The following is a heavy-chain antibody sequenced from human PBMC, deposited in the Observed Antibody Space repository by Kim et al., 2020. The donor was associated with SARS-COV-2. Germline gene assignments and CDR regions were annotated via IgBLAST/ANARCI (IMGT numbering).Heavy chain of an antibody. J-gene: IGHJ6*01. CDR1: GFTFSSYG. D-gene: IGHD6-19*01. Sequence: GGSLRLSCAASGFTFSSYGMHWVRQAPGKGLEWVAVISYDGNNKYYADSVKGRFTISRDNSKNTLYLQMNSLRDEDTAVYYCAKDLEQRHATGWYYCYYG. V-gene: IGHV3-30*18. CDR2: ISYDGNNK. CDR3: AKDLEQRHATGWYYCYYG.